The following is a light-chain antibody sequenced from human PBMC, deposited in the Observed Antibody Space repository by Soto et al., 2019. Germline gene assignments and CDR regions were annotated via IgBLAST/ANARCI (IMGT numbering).Light chain of an antibody. V-gene: IGLV3-21*02. CDR1: NVRSKK. Sequence: SYDPTQPPSVSVAPGQTATISCGGHNVRSKKVHWYQQKPGQAPVLAVFDDSDRPSEIPERFSGSNSGIAATLTISRVEAGDEADYFCQVWDRSGDPEYGFGTGTKVPVL. J-gene: IGLJ1*01. CDR2: DDS. CDR3: QVWDRSGDPEYG.